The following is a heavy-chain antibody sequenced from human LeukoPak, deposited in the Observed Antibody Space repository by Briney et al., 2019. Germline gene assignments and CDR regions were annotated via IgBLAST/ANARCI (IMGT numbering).Heavy chain of an antibody. CDR2: IYYSGST. CDR1: GGSISSYY. V-gene: IGHV4-59*08. Sequence: SETLSLTCTVSGGSISSYYWSWIRQPPGKGLEWIGYIYYSGSTNYNPSLKSRVTISVDTSKNQFSLKLSSVTAADTAVYYCARLDSGYDSQTYYYYYHGMDVWGQGTTVTVSS. J-gene: IGHJ6*02. D-gene: IGHD5-12*01. CDR3: ARLDSGYDSQTYYYYYHGMDV.